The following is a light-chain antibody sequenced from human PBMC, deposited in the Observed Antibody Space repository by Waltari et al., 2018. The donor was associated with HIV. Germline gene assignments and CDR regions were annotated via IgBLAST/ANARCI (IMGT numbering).Light chain of an antibody. CDR1: SSDIGGYAY. J-gene: IGLJ3*02. CDR3: TSFTSSSAWL. CDR2: DVT. V-gene: IGLV2-14*03. Sequence: QSALTQPASVSGSLGQSITFSFTGPSSDIGGYAYVSWYQQHPGKAPKIIIFDVTNRPSGVSDRFSGSKSGNTASLTISGLQAEDEADYYCTSFTSSSAWLFGGGTKLTVL.